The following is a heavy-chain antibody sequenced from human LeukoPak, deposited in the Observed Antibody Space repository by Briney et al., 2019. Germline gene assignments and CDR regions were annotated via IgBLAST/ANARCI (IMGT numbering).Heavy chain of an antibody. CDR2: IYYSGST. Sequence: SETLSLTCTVSGGSISSSSYYWGWIRPPPGKGLEGIGSIYYSGSTYYNPSLKSRVTISVDTSKNQFSLKLSSMTAADTAVYYCASGWELRRGDAFDIWGQGTMVTVSS. D-gene: IGHD1-26*01. CDR1: GGSISSSSYY. J-gene: IGHJ3*02. CDR3: ASGWELRRGDAFDI. V-gene: IGHV4-39*01.